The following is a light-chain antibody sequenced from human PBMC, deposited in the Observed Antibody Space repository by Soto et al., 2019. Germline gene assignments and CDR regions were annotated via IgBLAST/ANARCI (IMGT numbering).Light chain of an antibody. CDR1: QTIGSRY. J-gene: IGKJ4*01. Sequence: EIALTQSPGTLSLSPGERATLSCRASQTIGSRYLAWYQQKPGQRPRLLIYGASSRATGIPDRFSGSGSGTDFTLTISRLGPEDFAVYYCQHYVSSPLTFGGGTKVEI. CDR3: QHYVSSPLT. CDR2: GAS. V-gene: IGKV3-20*01.